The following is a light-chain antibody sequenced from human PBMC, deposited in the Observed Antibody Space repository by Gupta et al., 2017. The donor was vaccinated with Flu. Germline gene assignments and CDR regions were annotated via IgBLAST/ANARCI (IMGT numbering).Light chain of an antibody. Sequence: DLVMTQSPDSLAVSLGERATINCKSSQSVLYSSNNKDYLAWYQQKPGQPPNLLIYWASTRESGVPDRFSGSGSGTDFTLTISSLQAEDVAVYYCQQYYSTPLTFGGGTKVEI. CDR3: QQYYSTPLT. V-gene: IGKV4-1*01. J-gene: IGKJ4*01. CDR1: QSVLYSSNNKDY. CDR2: WAS.